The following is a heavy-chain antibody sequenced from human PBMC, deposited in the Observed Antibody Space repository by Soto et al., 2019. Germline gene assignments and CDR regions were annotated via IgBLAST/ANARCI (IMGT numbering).Heavy chain of an antibody. V-gene: IGHV3-15*01. D-gene: IGHD2-15*01. CDR1: GFTFSNAW. J-gene: IGHJ6*02. CDR3: TTDPNIVDPLARYYYYGMDV. Sequence: PGGSLRLSCAASGFTFSNAWMSWVRQAPGKGLEWVGRIKSKTDGGTTDYAAPVKGRFTISRDDSKNTLYLQMNSLKTEDTAVYYCTTDPNIVDPLARYYYYGMDVWGQGTTVTVSS. CDR2: IKSKTDGGTT.